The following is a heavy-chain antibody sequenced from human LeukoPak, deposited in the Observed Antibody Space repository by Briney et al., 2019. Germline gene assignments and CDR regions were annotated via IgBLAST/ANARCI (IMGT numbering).Heavy chain of an antibody. D-gene: IGHD3-22*01. J-gene: IGHJ5*02. CDR3: ARDRRAEHDSSGYYRGDWFDP. CDR1: GYTFTSYY. CDR2: INPSGGST. V-gene: IGHV1-46*01. Sequence: ASVKVSCKASGYTFTSYYMHWVRQAPGQGLEWMGIINPSGGSTSYAQKFQGRVTITADKSTSTAYMELSSLRSDDTAVYYCARDRRAEHDSSGYYRGDWFDPWGQGTLVTVSS.